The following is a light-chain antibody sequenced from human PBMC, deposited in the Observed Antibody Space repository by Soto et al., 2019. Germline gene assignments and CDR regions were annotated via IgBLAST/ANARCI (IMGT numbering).Light chain of an antibody. V-gene: IGKV3-20*01. CDR2: GAS. J-gene: IGKJ1*01. CDR3: QQYGSSPQWT. Sequence: EIVLTQSPGTLSLSPGERATLSCRASQSVSSSYLAWYQQKPGQAPRLLIYGASSRATGIPDRFSGSGSCTVFTLTISRLEPEDFAVYYCQQYGSSPQWTFGQGTKVEIK. CDR1: QSVSSSY.